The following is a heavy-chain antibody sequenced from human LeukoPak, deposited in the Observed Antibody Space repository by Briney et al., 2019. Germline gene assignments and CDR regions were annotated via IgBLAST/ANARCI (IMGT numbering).Heavy chain of an antibody. V-gene: IGHV1-46*03. Sequence: ASVKVSCKASGHTFTSYYMHWVRQAPGQGLEWMGIINPSGGSTSYAQKFQGRVTMTRDTSTSTVYMELSSLRSEDTAVYYCARQDIVVVPAVWFDPWGQGTLVTVSS. CDR2: INPSGGST. D-gene: IGHD2-2*01. CDR1: GHTFTSYY. CDR3: ARQDIVVVPAVWFDP. J-gene: IGHJ5*02.